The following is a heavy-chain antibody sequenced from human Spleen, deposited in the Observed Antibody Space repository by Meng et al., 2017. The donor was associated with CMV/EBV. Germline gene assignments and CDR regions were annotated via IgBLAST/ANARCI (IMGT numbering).Heavy chain of an antibody. V-gene: IGHV3-11*04. J-gene: IGHJ4*02. CDR1: GFTFSNSD. CDR3: ARGKSSSWLPQRDY. Sequence: GESLKISCAASGFTFSNSDMNWIRQAPGKGLEWVSYISSSGSTIYYADSVKGRFTISRDNAKNSLYLQMNSLRAEDTAVYYCARGKSSSWLPQRDYWGQGTLVTVSS. CDR2: ISSSGSTI. D-gene: IGHD6-13*01.